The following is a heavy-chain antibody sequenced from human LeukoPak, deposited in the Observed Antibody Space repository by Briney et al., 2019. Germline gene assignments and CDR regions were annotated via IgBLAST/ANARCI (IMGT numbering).Heavy chain of an antibody. CDR2: IIPILGIA. V-gene: IGHV1-69*04. Sequence: SVKVSCKASGGTLSSYAISWVRQAPGQGLEWMGRIIPILGIANYAQKFQGRVTITADKSTSTAYMELSSLRSEDTAVYYCARRLPHGSAPMDVWGQGTTVTVSS. D-gene: IGHD3-10*01. J-gene: IGHJ6*02. CDR1: GGTLSSYA. CDR3: ARRLPHGSAPMDV.